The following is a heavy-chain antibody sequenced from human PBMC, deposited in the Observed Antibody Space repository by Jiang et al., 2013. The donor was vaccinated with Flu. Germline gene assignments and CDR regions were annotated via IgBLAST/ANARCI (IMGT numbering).Heavy chain of an antibody. J-gene: IGHJ4*02. V-gene: IGHV1-3*01. CDR3: ARQGMSTSLDY. CDR1: GYTFTRSV. Sequence: PGASVKVSCKASGYTFTRSVIHWVRQAPGQGLEWMGWINAANGNTRYSQKSQGRVTFTGDTSASTAYMDLSSLRSEDTAVYYCARQGMSTSLDYWGQGTLVTVSS. CDR2: INAANGNT.